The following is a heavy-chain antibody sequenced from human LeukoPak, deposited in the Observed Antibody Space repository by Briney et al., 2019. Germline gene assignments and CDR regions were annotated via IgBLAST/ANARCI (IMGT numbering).Heavy chain of an antibody. CDR3: ARLPSYGSGRDY. V-gene: IGHV3-21*01. CDR1: GFTFSSYS. J-gene: IGHJ4*02. D-gene: IGHD5-18*01. CDR2: ISSSSSYI. Sequence: PGGSLRLSCAASGFTFSSYSMNWVRQAPGKGLEWVSSISSSSSYIYYADSVKGRFTISRDNAKNSLYLQMSSLRAEDTAVYYYARLPSYGSGRDYWGQGTLVTVSS.